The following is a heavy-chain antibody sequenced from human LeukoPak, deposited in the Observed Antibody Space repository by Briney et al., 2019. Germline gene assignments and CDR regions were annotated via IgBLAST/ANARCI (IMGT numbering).Heavy chain of an antibody. CDR1: GFTFSSYG. Sequence: GRSLRLSCAASGFTFSSYGMHWVRQAPGKGLEWVAVISYDGSNKYYADSVKGRFTISRDNSKNTLYLQMNSLRAEDTAVYYCAKDRGSRPDYWGQGTLVTVSS. CDR2: ISYDGSNK. J-gene: IGHJ4*02. CDR3: AKDRGSRPDY. V-gene: IGHV3-30*18. D-gene: IGHD3-10*01.